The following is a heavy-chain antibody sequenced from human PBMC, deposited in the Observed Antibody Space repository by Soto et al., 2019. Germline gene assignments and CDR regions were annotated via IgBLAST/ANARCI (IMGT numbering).Heavy chain of an antibody. J-gene: IGHJ3*02. V-gene: IGHV3-7*03. CDR3: ARQTSESAFDI. CDR1: GFTFSTYW. Sequence: GGSLRLSCAASGFTFSTYWMSWVRQAPGKGLEWVANIKKDGSEKLYMDSVKGRFIISRDNARNSLYLQMNSLRAEDTAVYHCARQTSESAFDIWGQGTMVTVSS. CDR2: IKKDGSEK. D-gene: IGHD3-10*01.